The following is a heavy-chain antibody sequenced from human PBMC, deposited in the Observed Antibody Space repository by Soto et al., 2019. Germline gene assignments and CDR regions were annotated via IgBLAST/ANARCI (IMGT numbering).Heavy chain of an antibody. CDR2: IYPGDSDT. CDR1: GYSFTTYW. V-gene: IGHV5-51*01. Sequence: GESLKSSCNGSGYSFTTYWIGWVRQMPGKGLEWMGIIYPGDSDTRYSPSFQGQVTISADKYISTAYLQWSSLKASDTAMYYCARKDSSSAFDYWGQGTLVTVSS. J-gene: IGHJ4*02. CDR3: ARKDSSSAFDY. D-gene: IGHD3-22*01.